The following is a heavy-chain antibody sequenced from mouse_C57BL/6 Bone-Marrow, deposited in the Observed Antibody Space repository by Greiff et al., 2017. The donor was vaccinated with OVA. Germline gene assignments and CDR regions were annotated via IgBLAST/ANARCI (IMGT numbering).Heavy chain of an antibody. Sequence: DVMLVESGGGLVQPGGSLKLSCAASGFTFSDYYMYWVRQTPEKRLEWVADISNGGGSTYYTDTVKGRFTISSDNAKNALYLQMSRLKSEDTAMYDCARRAVGWGYYYAMDYWGQGTSVTVSS. V-gene: IGHV5-12*01. CDR1: GFTFSDYY. J-gene: IGHJ4*01. CDR2: ISNGGGST. D-gene: IGHD3-1*01. CDR3: ARRAVGWGYYYAMDY.